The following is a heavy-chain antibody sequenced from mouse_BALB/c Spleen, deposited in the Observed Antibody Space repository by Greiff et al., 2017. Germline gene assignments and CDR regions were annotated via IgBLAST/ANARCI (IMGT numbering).Heavy chain of an antibody. J-gene: IGHJ2*01. Sequence: VQLKESGPGLVKPSQSLSLTCSVTGYSITSGYYWNWIRQFPGNKLEWMGYISYDGSNNYNPSLKNRISITRDTSKNQFFLKLNSVTTEDTATYYCARDYYWGQGTTLTVSS. CDR3: ARDYY. V-gene: IGHV3-6*02. CDR1: GYSITSGYY. CDR2: ISYDGSN.